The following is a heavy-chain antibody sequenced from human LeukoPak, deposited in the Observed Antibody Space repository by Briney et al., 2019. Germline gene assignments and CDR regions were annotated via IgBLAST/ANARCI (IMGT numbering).Heavy chain of an antibody. D-gene: IGHD3-22*01. CDR2: ISSRSSTI. CDR1: GFTFSTYP. V-gene: IGHV3-48*01. Sequence: GGSLRLSCAASGFTFSTYPMNWVRQAPGKGLEWVSYISSRSSTIYYADSVKGRFTISRDNAKNSLYLQMNSLRAEDTAVYYCARAVGSSGYYYPFDYWGQGTLVTVSS. J-gene: IGHJ4*02. CDR3: ARAVGSSGYYYPFDY.